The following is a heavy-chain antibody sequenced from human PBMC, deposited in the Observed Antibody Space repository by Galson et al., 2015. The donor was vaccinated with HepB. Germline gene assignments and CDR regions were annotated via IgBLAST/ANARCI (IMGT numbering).Heavy chain of an antibody. CDR1: GFTFSSYA. CDR3: ARDPAENCGGGSCPPFDP. D-gene: IGHD2-15*01. CDR2: ISHDGSNT. J-gene: IGHJ5*02. Sequence: SLRLSCAASGFTFSSYAMHWVRQAPGEGLEWVAVISHDGSNTYYADSVKGRFTISRDSSKNTLHLQMNRLRVEDTAVYYCARDPAENCGGGSCPPFDPWGQGTLVTVSS. V-gene: IGHV3-30*04.